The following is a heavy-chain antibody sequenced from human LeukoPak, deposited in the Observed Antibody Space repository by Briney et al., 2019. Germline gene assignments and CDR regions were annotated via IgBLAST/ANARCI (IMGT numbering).Heavy chain of an antibody. J-gene: IGHJ4*02. Sequence: SETLSLTCTVSGGSISSSTYYWGWIRQPPGKGLEWIGSIYYRGSTYYNPSLKSRVTISVDTSKNQFSLKLSSVTAADTAVYYCAREQLVGLTLSDYWGQGTLVTVSS. V-gene: IGHV4-39*07. CDR2: IYYRGST. CDR3: AREQLVGLTLSDY. D-gene: IGHD6-13*01. CDR1: GGSISSSTYY.